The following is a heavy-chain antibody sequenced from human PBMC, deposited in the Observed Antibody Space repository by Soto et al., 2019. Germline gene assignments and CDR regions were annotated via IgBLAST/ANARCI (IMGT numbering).Heavy chain of an antibody. CDR2: MFYGVST. V-gene: IGHV4-39*01. CDR1: GSSINSSGYY. J-gene: IGHJ4*02. Sequence: PSETLSLTCTVSGSSINSSGYYWGWFRQPPGKGLEWIGSMFYGVSTYYNPSLKSRVTVSVDTSKNQFSLNLRSVTAADTAVYYCARLPSRHLVDYWGQGTLVTVS. CDR3: ARLPSRHLVDY. D-gene: IGHD3-3*02.